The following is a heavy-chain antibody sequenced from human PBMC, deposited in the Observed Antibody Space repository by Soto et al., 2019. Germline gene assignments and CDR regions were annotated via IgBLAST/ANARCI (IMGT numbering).Heavy chain of an antibody. CDR3: ARTRTYYDFWSGSRYGMDV. V-gene: IGHV1-2*02. CDR2: INPNSGGT. CDR1: GYTFTGYY. J-gene: IGHJ6*02. Sequence: GASVKVSCKASGYTFTGYYVHWVRQAPGQGLEWMGWINPNSGGTNYAQKFQGRVTMTRDTSISTAYMELSRLRSDDTAAYYCARTRTYYDFWSGSRYGMDVWGQGTTVTVSS. D-gene: IGHD3-3*01.